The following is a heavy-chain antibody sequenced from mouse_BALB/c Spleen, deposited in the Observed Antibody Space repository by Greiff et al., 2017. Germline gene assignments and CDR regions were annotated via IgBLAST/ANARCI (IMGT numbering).Heavy chain of an antibody. CDR1: GFNIKDTY. CDR3: ASHGTYLGEPFDY. Sequence: EVQLQQSGAELVKPGASVKLSCTASGFNIKDTYMHWVKQRPEQGLEWIGRIDPANGNTKYDPKFQGKATITADTSSNTAYLQLSSLTSEDTAVYACASHGTYLGEPFDYWGQGTTLTVSS. V-gene: IGHV14-3*02. D-gene: IGHD2-1*01. J-gene: IGHJ2*01. CDR2: IDPANGNT.